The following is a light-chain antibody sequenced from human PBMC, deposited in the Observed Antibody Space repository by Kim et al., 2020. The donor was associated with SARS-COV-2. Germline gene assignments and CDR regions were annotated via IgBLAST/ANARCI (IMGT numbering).Light chain of an antibody. CDR3: QQSYSTPPWT. CDR2: AAS. J-gene: IGKJ1*01. Sequence: SVGDRVTITCRASQSISSYLNWYQQKPGKAPKRLIYAASSLQSGVPSRFSGSGSGTDFTLTISSLQPEDFATYYCQQSYSTPPWTFGQGTKVDIK. V-gene: IGKV1-39*01. CDR1: QSISSY.